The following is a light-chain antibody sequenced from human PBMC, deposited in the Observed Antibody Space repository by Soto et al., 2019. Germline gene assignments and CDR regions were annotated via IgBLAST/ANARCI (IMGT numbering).Light chain of an antibody. CDR3: QSYDSSLGGDVV. J-gene: IGLJ2*01. CDR1: SSNIGAGYD. CDR2: GNS. V-gene: IGLV1-40*01. Sequence: QSVLTQPPSVSGAPGQRVTISCTGSSSNIGAGYDVHWYQQLPGTAPKLLIYGNSNRPSGVPDRFSGSKSGTSASLAITGLEGEEGADYYGQSYDSSLGGDVVFGGGPKLPAL.